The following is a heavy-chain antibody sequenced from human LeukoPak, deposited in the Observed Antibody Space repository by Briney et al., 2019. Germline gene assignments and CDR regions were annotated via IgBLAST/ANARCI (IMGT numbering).Heavy chain of an antibody. Sequence: GESLRLSCAASGLTFRDAWMTWVRRTPGRGLEWIGHIKSKVNSGAADYAAPVKGRFTISRDDSRSTVYLQLDCLKTEDTAVYYCAKDVPFTGGGAVVYWGQGTPVTVSS. D-gene: IGHD3-16*01. CDR1: GLTFRDAW. CDR3: AKDVPFTGGGAVVY. V-gene: IGHV3-15*01. J-gene: IGHJ4*02. CDR2: IKSKVNSGAA.